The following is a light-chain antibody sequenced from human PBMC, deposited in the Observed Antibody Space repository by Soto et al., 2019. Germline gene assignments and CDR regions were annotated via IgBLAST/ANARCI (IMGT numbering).Light chain of an antibody. J-gene: IGLJ2*01. CDR1: SSDVGSYNL. CDR3: CSYAGSSTFS. CDR2: EVS. Sequence: QSALTQPASVSGSPGQSITISCTGTSSDVGSYNLVSWYQQHPGKAPKLMIYEVSKRPSGVSNRFSGSKSGNTASLTISGLQGEDEADYYCCSYAGSSTFSFGGGTKLTVL. V-gene: IGLV2-23*02.